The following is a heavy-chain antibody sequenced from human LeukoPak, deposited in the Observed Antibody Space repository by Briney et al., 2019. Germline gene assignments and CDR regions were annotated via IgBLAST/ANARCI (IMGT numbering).Heavy chain of an antibody. CDR3: ARVGSGMATCFDY. Sequence: SETLSLTCTVSGGSISSSSYYWGWIRQPPGKGLEWIGSIYYSGSTYYNPSLKSRVTISVDTSKNQFPLKLSSVTAADTAVYYCARVGSGMATCFDYWGQGTLVTVSS. D-gene: IGHD2-8*01. V-gene: IGHV4-39*01. CDR1: GGSISSSSYY. J-gene: IGHJ4*02. CDR2: IYYSGST.